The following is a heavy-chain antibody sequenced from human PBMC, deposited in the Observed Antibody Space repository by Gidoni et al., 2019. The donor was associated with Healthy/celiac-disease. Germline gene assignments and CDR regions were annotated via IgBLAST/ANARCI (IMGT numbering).Heavy chain of an antibody. D-gene: IGHD3-3*01. CDR2: INPNSGGT. Sequence: QVQLVQSGAEVKKPGASVTVSCKASGYTFTGYYMHWVRQAPGQGLEWMGWINPNSGGTNYAQKFQGRVTMTRDTSISTAYMELSRLRSDDTAVYYCARGSFTIFGVVSTAYKAAFDIWGQGTMVTVSS. CDR1: GYTFTGYY. J-gene: IGHJ3*02. V-gene: IGHV1-2*02. CDR3: ARGSFTIFGVVSTAYKAAFDI.